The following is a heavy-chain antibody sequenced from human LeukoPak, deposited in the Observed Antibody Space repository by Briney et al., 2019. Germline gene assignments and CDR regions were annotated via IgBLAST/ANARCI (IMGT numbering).Heavy chain of an antibody. J-gene: IGHJ4*02. D-gene: IGHD4-17*01. Sequence: GGSLRLSCAASGFTFSNYWMSWVRQAPGKVLEWVANIKEDGSEKKYVDSVKGRCTISRDNAKNSLYLQMNSLRAEDTAVYYCARAVTTALDYWGQGTLVTVSS. V-gene: IGHV3-7*01. CDR2: IKEDGSEK. CDR1: GFTFSNYW. CDR3: ARAVTTALDY.